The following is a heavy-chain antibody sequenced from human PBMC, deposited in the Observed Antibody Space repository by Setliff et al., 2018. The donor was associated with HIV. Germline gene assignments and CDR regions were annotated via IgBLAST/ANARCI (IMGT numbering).Heavy chain of an antibody. CDR1: GFTFDDYG. D-gene: IGHD6-19*01. CDR3: AREVAVAGIYYYYYMDV. V-gene: IGHV3-20*04. CDR2: INWNGGST. Sequence: SGGSLRLSCAASGFTFDDYGMSWVRQAPGKGLEWVSGINWNGGSTGYADSVKGRFTISRDNAKNSLYLQMNSLRAEDTALYYCAREVAVAGIYYYYYMDVWGKGTTVTVSS. J-gene: IGHJ6*03.